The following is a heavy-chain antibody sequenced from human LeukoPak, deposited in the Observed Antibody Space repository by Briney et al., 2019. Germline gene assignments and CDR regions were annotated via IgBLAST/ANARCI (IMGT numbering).Heavy chain of an antibody. CDR2: INTYNGNT. CDR3: ARHSTVNDELLDY. D-gene: IGHD4-17*01. Sequence: GASVNVSCKASGYTFTSYGISWVRQASGQGLEWMGWINTYNGNTNYAQKLQGRVTMTTDTSTSTAYMELRSLRSDDTAVYYCARHSTVNDELLDYWGQGTLVTVSS. V-gene: IGHV1-18*01. CDR1: GYTFTSYG. J-gene: IGHJ4*02.